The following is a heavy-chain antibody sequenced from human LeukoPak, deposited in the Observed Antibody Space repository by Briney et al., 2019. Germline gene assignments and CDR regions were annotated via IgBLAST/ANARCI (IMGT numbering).Heavy chain of an antibody. CDR2: IKSKADGGTA. Sequence: GGSLRLSCTASGFTFNNAWMSWVRQAPGKGPEWLGRIKSKADGGTADYAAPVKGRFTISRDDSKNTLYLQLDSLKTEDTAVYYFTTYASGWYWGQGTLVTVSS. V-gene: IGHV3-15*01. J-gene: IGHJ4*02. CDR1: GFTFNNAW. CDR3: TTYASGWY. D-gene: IGHD6-19*01.